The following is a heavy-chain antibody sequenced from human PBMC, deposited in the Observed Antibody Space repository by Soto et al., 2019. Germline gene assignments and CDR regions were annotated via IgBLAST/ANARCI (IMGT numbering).Heavy chain of an antibody. J-gene: IGHJ6*02. CDR3: ARFPLLERGMDV. D-gene: IGHD1-1*01. V-gene: IGHV1-2*02. Sequence: ASEKVSCKASGYTFTGYYMHWVRQAPGQGLEWMGWINPNSGGTNYAQKFQGRVTMTRDTSISTAYMELSRLRSDDTAVYYCARFPLLERGMDVWGQGTTVTVSS. CDR2: INPNSGGT. CDR1: GYTFTGYY.